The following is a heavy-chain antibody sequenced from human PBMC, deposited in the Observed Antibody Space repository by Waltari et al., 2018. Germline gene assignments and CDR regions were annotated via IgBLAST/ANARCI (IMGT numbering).Heavy chain of an antibody. V-gene: IGHV1-3*01. CDR1: GYTFTSYA. J-gene: IGHJ4*02. CDR3: ARAPRGYDSSGYYQPPFDY. Sequence: QVQLVQSGAEVKKPGASVKVSCKASGYTFTSYAMHWVRQAPGQRLEWMGWINAGNGNTKYSQKFQGRVTITRDTSASTAYMELSSLRSEDTAVYYCARAPRGYDSSGYYQPPFDYWGQGTLVTVSS. CDR2: INAGNGNT. D-gene: IGHD3-22*01.